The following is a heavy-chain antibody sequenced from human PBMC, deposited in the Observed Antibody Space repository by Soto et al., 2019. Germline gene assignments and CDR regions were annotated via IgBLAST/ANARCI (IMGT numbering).Heavy chain of an antibody. CDR1: GGSFSGYY. J-gene: IGHJ5*02. CDR2: INHSGST. V-gene: IGHV4-34*01. Sequence: QVQLQQWGAGLLKPSETLSLTCAVYGGSFSGYYWSWIRQPPGKGLEWIGEINHSGSTNYNPSLKSRVTITVDPSKNQFPLKLSSVTTADTAVYYCAREGQQLVRGWFDPWGQGTLVTVSS. D-gene: IGHD6-13*01. CDR3: AREGQQLVRGWFDP.